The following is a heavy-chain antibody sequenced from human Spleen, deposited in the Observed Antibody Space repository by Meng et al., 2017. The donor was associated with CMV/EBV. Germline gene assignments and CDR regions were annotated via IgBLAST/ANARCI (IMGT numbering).Heavy chain of an antibody. Sequence: GESLKISCAASGFTFSSYSMNWVRQAPGKGLEWVSSISSSSSYIYYADSVKGRFTISRDNVKNSLYLQMNSLRAEDTAVYYCARDSCSSTSCHISYYYYYGMDVWGQGTTVTVSS. CDR2: ISSSSSYI. V-gene: IGHV3-21*01. CDR1: GFTFSSYS. D-gene: IGHD2-2*02. J-gene: IGHJ6*02. CDR3: ARDSCSSTSCHISYYYYYGMDV.